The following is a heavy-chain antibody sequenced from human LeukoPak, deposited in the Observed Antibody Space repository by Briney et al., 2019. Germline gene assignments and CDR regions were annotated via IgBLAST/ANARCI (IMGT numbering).Heavy chain of an antibody. CDR3: ARGGRSSGWYGGFDY. D-gene: IGHD6-19*01. CDR2: ISYDGSNK. Sequence: GRSLRLSCAASGFTFSSYAMHWVRQAPGKGLEWVAVISYDGSNKYYADSVKGRFTISRDNSKNTLYLQMNSLRAEDTAVYYCARGGRSSGWYGGFDYWGQGTLVTVSS. V-gene: IGHV3-30-3*01. J-gene: IGHJ4*02. CDR1: GFTFSSYA.